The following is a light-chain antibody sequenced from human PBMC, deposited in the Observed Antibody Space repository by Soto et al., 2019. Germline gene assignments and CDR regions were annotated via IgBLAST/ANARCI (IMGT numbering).Light chain of an antibody. J-gene: IGLJ2*01. V-gene: IGLV2-11*01. CDR2: DVI. CDR1: SSDVGSYNL. Sequence: QSALTQPASVSGSPGQSITISCTGTSSDVGSYNLVSWYQQHPGKAPKLMIYDVIKRPSGVPDRFSGSRSGNTASLAISGLQAEDEAEYFCCSYAGTYTFIFGGGTKLTVL. CDR3: CSYAGTYTFI.